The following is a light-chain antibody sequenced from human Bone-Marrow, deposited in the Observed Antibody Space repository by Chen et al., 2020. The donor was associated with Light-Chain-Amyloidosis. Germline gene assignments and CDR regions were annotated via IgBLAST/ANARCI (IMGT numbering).Light chain of an antibody. J-gene: IGLJ1*01. CDR3: SSYTITNTLV. CDR1: SSDVGGDNH. CDR2: EVT. V-gene: IGLV2-14*01. Sequence: SALTQPASVSGSPGQSIPISCTGTSSDVGGDNHVSWYQQHPDKAPKLMIYEVTNRPSWVPDRFSGSKSDNTASLTISGLQTEDEADYFCSSYTITNTLVFGSGTGVTVL.